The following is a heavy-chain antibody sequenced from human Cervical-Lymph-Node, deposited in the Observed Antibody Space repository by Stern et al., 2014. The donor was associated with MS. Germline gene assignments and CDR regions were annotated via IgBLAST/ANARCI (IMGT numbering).Heavy chain of an antibody. D-gene: IGHD2-15*01. J-gene: IGHJ5*02. CDR3: ARNGYCSSGTCYPDDHYNWFDP. CDR2: IIPMIGTA. Sequence: QVQLVQSGAEVKKPGSSVKVSCKASGGTFSSYAISCVRQAPGQGLEWMGGIIPMIGTADYAQKFQGRVTITADKSTTNMELSSLRSEDTAMYYCARNGYCSSGTCYPDDHYNWFDPWGQGTLVTVSS. CDR1: GGTFSSYA. V-gene: IGHV1-69*06.